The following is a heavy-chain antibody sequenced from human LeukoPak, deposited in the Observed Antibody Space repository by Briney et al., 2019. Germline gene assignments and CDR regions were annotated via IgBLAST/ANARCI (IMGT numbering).Heavy chain of an antibody. Sequence: ASVKVSCKASGYTFTGYYMHWVRQAPGQGLEWVGWMHPDSGGTKCAQKFQGRLTMTRDTSISTAYMELSRLRSDDTAVYYCARAVGYGSGTYRQYYFDYWGQGTLVTVSS. J-gene: IGHJ4*02. V-gene: IGHV1-2*02. D-gene: IGHD3-10*01. CDR1: GYTFTGYY. CDR2: MHPDSGGT. CDR3: ARAVGYGSGTYRQYYFDY.